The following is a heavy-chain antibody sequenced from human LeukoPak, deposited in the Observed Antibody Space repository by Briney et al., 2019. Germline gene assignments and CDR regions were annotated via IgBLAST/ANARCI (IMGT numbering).Heavy chain of an antibody. J-gene: IGHJ4*02. Sequence: GRSLRLSCAASVFTFSSYGMHRVRQAPGKGLEWVAVIWYDGSNKYYADSVKGRFTISRDNSKNTVYLQMNSLRAEDTAVYYCARDPGGSSWTPYYFDYWGQGTLVTVSS. CDR1: VFTFSSYG. V-gene: IGHV3-33*01. D-gene: IGHD6-13*01. CDR3: ARDPGGSSWTPYYFDY. CDR2: IWYDGSNK.